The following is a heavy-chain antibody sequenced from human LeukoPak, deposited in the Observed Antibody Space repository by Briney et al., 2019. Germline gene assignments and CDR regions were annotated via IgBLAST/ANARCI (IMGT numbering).Heavy chain of an antibody. J-gene: IGHJ6*02. CDR1: GFTFSTCA. CDR3: AKVRTYFFHGLDV. Sequence: GGSLRLSCAASGFTFSTCAMSWVRQAPGKGLEWVSGISGTTSGTYYADSVKGRFTISRDNSKNTLFLQVNSLRAEDTAVYYCAKVRTYFFHGLDVWGQGTAVTVSS. CDR2: ISGTTSGT. V-gene: IGHV3-23*01. D-gene: IGHD1-14*01.